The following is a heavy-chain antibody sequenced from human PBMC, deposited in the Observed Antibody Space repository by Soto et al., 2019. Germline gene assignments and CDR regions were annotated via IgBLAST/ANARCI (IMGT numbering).Heavy chain of an antibody. D-gene: IGHD2-8*01. V-gene: IGHV2-5*02. CDR3: ANTQSPHGAIVFDV. CDR1: GFSLSTLGAG. CDR2: IYWDDDR. J-gene: IGHJ3*01. Sequence: QITLKESGPTLVKPTQVLTLTCSFSGFSLSTLGAGVGWVRQPPGKALEWLALIYWDDDRQYSPSLKTRLTSNQDTSKNQVVLTLTTMDPVDTGTYFCANTQSPHGAIVFDVWGQGTIVTVSS.